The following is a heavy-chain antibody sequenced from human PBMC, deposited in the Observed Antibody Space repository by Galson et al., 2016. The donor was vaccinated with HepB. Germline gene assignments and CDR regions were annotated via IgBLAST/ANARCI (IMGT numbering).Heavy chain of an antibody. Sequence: SETLSLTCTVSGSSVTSNNFYWGWIRQPPGKGLEWIGAVSYNGITYYDPSVKSRVAISVDTSKRQFSLRLRSVTAADTAVYFCARLVRWNYVFRLDPWGQGNLVRVYS. D-gene: IGHD1-7*01. V-gene: IGHV4-39*01. CDR1: GSSVTSNNFY. CDR3: ARLVRWNYVFRLDP. CDR2: VSYNGIT. J-gene: IGHJ5*02.